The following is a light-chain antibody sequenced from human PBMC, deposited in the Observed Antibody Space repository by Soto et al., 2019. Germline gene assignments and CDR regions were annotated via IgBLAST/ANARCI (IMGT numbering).Light chain of an antibody. J-gene: IGKJ4*01. CDR2: GAS. Sequence: SLSAGAVSLTKRERATLSCRASQSVSSSYLAWYQQKPGQAPRLLISGASTRATGIPARFSGSWSGTEFTLTISCLQSEDFAVCYCNQYNDCPPHPFGGGT. CDR1: QSVSSSY. CDR3: NQYNDCPPHP. V-gene: IGKV3-15*01.